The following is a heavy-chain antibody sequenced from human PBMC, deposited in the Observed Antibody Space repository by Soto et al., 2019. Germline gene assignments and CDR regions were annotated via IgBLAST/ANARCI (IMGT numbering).Heavy chain of an antibody. CDR2: IYYTGTT. Sequence: WTWIRQHPGGGLEWIGAIYYTGTTYYNPSLRSRETISVDTSKNQFSLKLTSVTAADTAVYYCAQASGTLRSRKFENWGQGTLVTVSS. D-gene: IGHD1-26*01. J-gene: IGHJ4*02. CDR3: AQASGTLRSRKFEN. V-gene: IGHV4-31*02.